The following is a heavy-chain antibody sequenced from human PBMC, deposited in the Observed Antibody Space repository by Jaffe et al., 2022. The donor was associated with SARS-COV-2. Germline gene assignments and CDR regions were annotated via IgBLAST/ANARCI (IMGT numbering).Heavy chain of an antibody. J-gene: IGHJ6*02. Sequence: EVQLVESGGGLVKPGGSLRLSCAASGFTFSNAWMSWVRQAPGKGLEWVGRIKSKTDGGTTDYAAPVKGRFTISRDDSKNTLYLQMNSLKTEDTAVYYCTTDPGQWLVFYYYYGMDVWGQGTTVTVSS. CDR1: GFTFSNAW. CDR2: IKSKTDGGTT. CDR3: TTDPGQWLVFYYYYGMDV. V-gene: IGHV3-15*01. D-gene: IGHD6-19*01.